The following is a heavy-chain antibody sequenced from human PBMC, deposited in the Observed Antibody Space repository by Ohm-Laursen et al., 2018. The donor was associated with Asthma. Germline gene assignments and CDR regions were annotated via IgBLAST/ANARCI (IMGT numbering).Heavy chain of an antibody. D-gene: IGHD4-23*01. CDR1: GSTFSSYS. V-gene: IGHV3-21*05. J-gene: IGHJ6*02. CDR3: ARDPDYGGNSYYYYGMDV. CDR2: ISSSSSYT. Sequence: SLRLSCAASGSTFSSYSMNWIRQAPGKGLEWVSYISSSSSYTNYADSVKGRFTISRDNAKNSLYLQMNSLRAEDTAVYYCARDPDYGGNSYYYYGMDVWGQGTTVTVSS.